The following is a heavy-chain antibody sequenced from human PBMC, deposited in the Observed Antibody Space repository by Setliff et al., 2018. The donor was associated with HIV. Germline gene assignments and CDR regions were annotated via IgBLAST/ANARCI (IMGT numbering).Heavy chain of an antibody. J-gene: IGHJ4*02. Sequence: PGGSLRLSCAASGFTFSSYSMNWVRQAPGKGLEWVSYISSSSSTIYYADSVKGRFTISRDNAKNSLYLQMNSLRAEDTAVYYCAVNLKIIMVRGVYFDYWGQGTLITVSS. CDR1: GFTFSSYS. D-gene: IGHD3-10*01. CDR3: AVNLKIIMVRGVYFDY. V-gene: IGHV3-48*04. CDR2: ISSSSSTI.